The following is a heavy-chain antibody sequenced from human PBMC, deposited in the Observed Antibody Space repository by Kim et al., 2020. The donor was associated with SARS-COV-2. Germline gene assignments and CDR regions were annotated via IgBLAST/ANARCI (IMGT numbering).Heavy chain of an antibody. Sequence: SETLSLTCTVSGGSISSGCCCWIWIRQHTGMGLDGIGYNNYRGNTNYNLTLKSPVTIAVDTTKNYLNLRLGSVTATATSDYESGIAPIIMIVVVNAFDI. CDR2: NNYRGNT. CDR3: GIAPIIMIVVVNAFDI. CDR1: GGSISSGCCC. V-gene: IGHV4-31*01. D-gene: IGHD3-22*01. J-gene: IGHJ3*02.